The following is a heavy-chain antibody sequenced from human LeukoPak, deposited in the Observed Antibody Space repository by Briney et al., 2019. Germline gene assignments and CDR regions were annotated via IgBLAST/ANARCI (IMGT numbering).Heavy chain of an antibody. CDR1: GGSFSGYY. J-gene: IGHJ4*02. D-gene: IGHD3-10*01. Sequence: SETLSLTCAVYGGSFSGYYWSWIRQPPGKGLEWIGQISRRGNTNYNPSLKSRVTISVDASKNQLSLKLSTVTAADTALYYCARHGEYYFDYWGQGTLVTVSS. CDR3: ARHGEYYFDY. CDR2: ISRRGNT. V-gene: IGHV4-34*01.